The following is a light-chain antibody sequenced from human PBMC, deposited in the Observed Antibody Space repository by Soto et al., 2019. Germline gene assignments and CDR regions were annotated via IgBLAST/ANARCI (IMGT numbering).Light chain of an antibody. CDR3: HQYSSSTKT. Sequence: EIVLTQSPGTLSLSPGERATLSCRASQSVSSTYLAWYQQRPGQAPRLLIYGASSRATGIPDRFSGSGSGTDFTLTISRLEPEDFPVYYCHQYSSSTKTFGQGTKVEIK. CDR2: GAS. V-gene: IGKV3-20*01. CDR1: QSVSSTY. J-gene: IGKJ1*01.